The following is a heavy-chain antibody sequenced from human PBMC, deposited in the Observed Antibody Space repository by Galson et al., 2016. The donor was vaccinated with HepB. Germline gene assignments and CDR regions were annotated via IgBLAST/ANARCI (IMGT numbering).Heavy chain of an antibody. CDR3: ARNDSHSGSDGRGMDV. J-gene: IGHJ6*02. CDR2: INAGIGKT. V-gene: IGHV1-3*01. D-gene: IGHD3-10*01. CDR1: GFTFTNYA. Sequence: SVKVSCKASGFTFTNYAIHWVRQAPGQRLEWLGWINAGIGKTKSSQNFQGRVTITRDTSASTAYMELGSLRSEDTAVYYCARNDSHSGSDGRGMDVWGQGTTVTVSS.